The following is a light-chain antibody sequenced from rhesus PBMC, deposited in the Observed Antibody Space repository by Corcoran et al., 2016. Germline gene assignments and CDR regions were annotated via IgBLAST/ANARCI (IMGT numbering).Light chain of an antibody. J-gene: IGKJ1*01. CDR2: GAS. CDR3: QQSSNLWT. Sequence: ETVVTQSPATLPLSPGERATLSCRASQSVGSHLAWYQQKPGQAPRLLIYGASSRATGIPDRFSGSGSGTDFTLTISSLEPEDVGVYYCQQSSNLWTFGQGTKVEIK. CDR1: QSVGSH. V-gene: IGKV3-24*04.